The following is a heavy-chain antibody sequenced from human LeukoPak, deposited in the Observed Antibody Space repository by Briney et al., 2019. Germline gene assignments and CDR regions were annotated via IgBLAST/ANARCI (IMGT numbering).Heavy chain of an antibody. V-gene: IGHV6-1*01. J-gene: IGHJ4*02. Sequence: SQTLSLTCAISGDSVSSNSAAWNWLRQSPSRGLEWLGRTYYRSKWYNDYAVSVKSRITINPDTSKNQFSLQLNSVTPEDTAVYYCARDHGIAVAALDYRGQGTLVTVSS. CDR2: TYYRSKWYN. D-gene: IGHD6-19*01. CDR1: GDSVSSNSAA. CDR3: ARDHGIAVAALDY.